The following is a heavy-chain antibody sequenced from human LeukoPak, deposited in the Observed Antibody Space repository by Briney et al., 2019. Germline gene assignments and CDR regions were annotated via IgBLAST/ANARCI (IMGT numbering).Heavy chain of an antibody. CDR1: GYTLTGYY. D-gene: IGHD6-13*01. Sequence: ASVKVSCKASGYTLTGYYMHWVRQAPGKGLEWMGWINPNSGGTNYAQKFQGRVTMTRDTSISTAYMELSRLRSDDTAVFYCARVAAAGTFYYYMDVWGKGTTVTISS. J-gene: IGHJ6*03. CDR2: INPNSGGT. V-gene: IGHV1-2*02. CDR3: ARVAAAGTFYYYMDV.